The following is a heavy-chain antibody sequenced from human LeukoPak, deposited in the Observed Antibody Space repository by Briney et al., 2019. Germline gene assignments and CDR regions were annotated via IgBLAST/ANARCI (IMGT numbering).Heavy chain of an antibody. Sequence: GASVKVSCKASGGTFSSYAISWVRQAPGQGLEWMGGIIPIFGTANYAQKFQGRVTITTDESTSTAHMELSSLRSEDTAVYYCARERSEYCSSTSCYNLDYWGQGTLVTVSS. V-gene: IGHV1-69*05. D-gene: IGHD2-2*02. J-gene: IGHJ4*02. CDR3: ARERSEYCSSTSCYNLDY. CDR2: IIPIFGTA. CDR1: GGTFSSYA.